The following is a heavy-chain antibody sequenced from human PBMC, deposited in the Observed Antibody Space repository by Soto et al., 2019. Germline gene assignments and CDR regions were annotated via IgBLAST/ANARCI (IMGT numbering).Heavy chain of an antibody. CDR2: IYYSGDT. CDR3: ARLAYSSRGGQYFDY. V-gene: IGHV4-31*03. D-gene: IGHD6-13*01. CDR1: GDSISSGGYH. J-gene: IGHJ4*02. Sequence: QVQLQESGPGLVEPSQTLSLTCNVSGDSISSGGYHWSWIRQHPGKGLEWIVYIYYSGDTYYNPSLKIRVAISVHTSQKHFSLNLSSATAAATAVYYCARLAYSSRGGQYFDYWGQGVLVTVSS.